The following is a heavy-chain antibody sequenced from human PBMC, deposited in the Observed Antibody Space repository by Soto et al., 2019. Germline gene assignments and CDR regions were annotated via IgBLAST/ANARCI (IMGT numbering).Heavy chain of an antibody. D-gene: IGHD3-10*01. Sequence: GASVKVSCKPSGYTFSSKYMHWLRHAPGQGPEWMGIINLSAGSTSYAQNFQGRVTMTRDTSTSTVYMELSGLRSEDTAVYYCARDYGSGSYSYLDSWGQGTLVTVSS. V-gene: IGHV1-46*01. J-gene: IGHJ4*02. CDR2: INLSAGST. CDR1: GYTFSSKY. CDR3: ARDYGSGSYSYLDS.